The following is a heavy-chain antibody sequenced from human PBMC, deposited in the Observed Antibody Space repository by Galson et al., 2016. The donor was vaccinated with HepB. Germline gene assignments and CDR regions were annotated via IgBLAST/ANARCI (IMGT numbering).Heavy chain of an antibody. Sequence: CAISGDSVSSNSVAWNWIRQSPSRGLEWLGRTYYRSKWYNDYAVSVKSRITINPDTSKNQFSLQLNSVTPEDTAVYYCARAVIQGTAMGLDYWGQGILVTVSS. J-gene: IGHJ4*02. CDR2: TYYRSKWYN. CDR3: ARAVIQGTAMGLDY. V-gene: IGHV6-1*01. D-gene: IGHD5-18*01. CDR1: GDSVSSNSVA.